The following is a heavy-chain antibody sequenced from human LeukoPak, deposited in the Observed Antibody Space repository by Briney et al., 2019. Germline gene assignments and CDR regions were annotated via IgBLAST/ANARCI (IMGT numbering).Heavy chain of an antibody. V-gene: IGHV4-59*01. CDR3: ARASWFGELLPDY. CDR1: GGSISSYY. D-gene: IGHD3-10*01. Sequence: PSETLSLTCTVSGGSISSYYWSWIRQPPGKGLEWIGYIYYSGSTNYNPSLKGRVTISVDTSKNQFSLKLSSVTAADTAVYYCARASWFGELLPDYWGQGTLVTVSS. J-gene: IGHJ4*02. CDR2: IYYSGST.